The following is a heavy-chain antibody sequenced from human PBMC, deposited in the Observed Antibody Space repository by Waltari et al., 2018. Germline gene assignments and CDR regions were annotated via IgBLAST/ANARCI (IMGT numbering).Heavy chain of an antibody. Sequence: QVQLQESGPGLVKPSETLSLTCTVSGGSISSYYWSWIRQPPGKGLEWIGYSYYSGSTNYNPSLKSRVTISVDTSKNQFSLKLSSVTAEDTAVYYCAREDGGAFDIWGQGTMVTVSS. V-gene: IGHV4-59*01. D-gene: IGHD2-15*01. J-gene: IGHJ3*02. CDR1: GGSISSYY. CDR3: AREDGGAFDI. CDR2: SYYSGST.